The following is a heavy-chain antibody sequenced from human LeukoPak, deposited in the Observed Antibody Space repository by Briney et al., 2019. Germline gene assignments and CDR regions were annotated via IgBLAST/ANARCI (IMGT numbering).Heavy chain of an antibody. Sequence: ASVKVSCKASGYTFTSYYMHWVRQAPGQGLEWMGIINPSGGSTSYAQKFQGRVTMTRDTSTSTVYMELSSLRSEDTAVYYCARDLQYYDFWSGYYNPKNYYGMDVWGQGTTVTVSS. V-gene: IGHV1-46*01. CDR1: GYTFTSYY. CDR2: INPSGGST. D-gene: IGHD3-3*01. J-gene: IGHJ6*02. CDR3: ARDLQYYDFWSGYYNPKNYYGMDV.